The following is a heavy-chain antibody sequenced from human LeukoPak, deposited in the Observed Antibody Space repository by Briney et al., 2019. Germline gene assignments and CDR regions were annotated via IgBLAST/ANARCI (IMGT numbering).Heavy chain of an antibody. Sequence: WGSLRLSCAASGFTVITNDMTWVRQAPGKGLEWVSVLYSDGNTKYADSVQGRFTISRDNSKNTLYLEMNSLSPDDTAVYYCARGVEPLAANTLAYWGQGTLVTVSS. D-gene: IGHD1-14*01. J-gene: IGHJ4*02. CDR2: LYSDGNT. CDR3: ARGVEPLAANTLAY. CDR1: GFTVITND. V-gene: IGHV3-53*01.